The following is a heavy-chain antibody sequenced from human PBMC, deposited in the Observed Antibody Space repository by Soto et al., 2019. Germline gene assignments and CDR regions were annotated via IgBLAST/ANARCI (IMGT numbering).Heavy chain of an antibody. Sequence: QAQLVQSAAEVKKPGASVKVSCKASGHSITSHYMHWVRQTPGQGLEWMGTIDPTGGRTNYAQKLQGRVSMTRDTSARTAYMELSSLTSEDAAGYYCSRDQSWQDLVWGFDPWGQGTLVTVSS. D-gene: IGHD3-16*01. CDR2: IDPTGGRT. J-gene: IGHJ5*02. CDR3: SRDQSWQDLVWGFDP. CDR1: GHSITSHY. V-gene: IGHV1-46*03.